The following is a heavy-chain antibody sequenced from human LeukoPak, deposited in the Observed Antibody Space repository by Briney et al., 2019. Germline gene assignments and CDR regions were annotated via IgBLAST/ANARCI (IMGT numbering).Heavy chain of an antibody. CDR2: IYYSGST. V-gene: IGHV4-59*01. CDR3: ARRSYCEGWPFYY. Sequence: SETLSLTCTVSGGSISSYYWSWIRQPPGKGLEWMGNIYYSGSTNYNPSLKSRVTISVDTSKKQFSLKLSSVTAADTAVYYCARRSYCEGWPFYYWGQGTLVTVSS. CDR1: GGSISSYY. D-gene: IGHD1-26*01. J-gene: IGHJ4*02.